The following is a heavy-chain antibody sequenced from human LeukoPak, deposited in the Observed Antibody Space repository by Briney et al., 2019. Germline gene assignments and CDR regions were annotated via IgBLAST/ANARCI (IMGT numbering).Heavy chain of an antibody. D-gene: IGHD6-19*01. Sequence: GGSLRLSCAASGFTFSSYWMSWVRQAPGKGLEWVATIKQDGSEKYYVDSVKGRFTISRDNAKNSLYLQMNSLRAEDTAVYYCARQRALPGIAVAGPFDYWGQGTLVTVSS. CDR1: GFTFSSYW. CDR3: ARQRALPGIAVAGPFDY. V-gene: IGHV3-7*01. J-gene: IGHJ4*02. CDR2: IKQDGSEK.